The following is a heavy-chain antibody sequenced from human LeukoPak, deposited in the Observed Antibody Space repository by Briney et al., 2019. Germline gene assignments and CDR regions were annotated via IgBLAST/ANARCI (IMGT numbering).Heavy chain of an antibody. J-gene: IGHJ4*02. V-gene: IGHV4-31*03. CDR2: IYYSGST. Sequence: SENLSLTCTVSGGSISSGGYYWSWLRQHPGKGLEWIGYIYYSGSTYYNPSLKSRVTISVDTSKNQLSLKLSSVTAADTAVYYCARALGAPDYWGQGTLVTVSS. CDR3: ARALGAPDY. CDR1: GGSISSGGYY. D-gene: IGHD1-26*01.